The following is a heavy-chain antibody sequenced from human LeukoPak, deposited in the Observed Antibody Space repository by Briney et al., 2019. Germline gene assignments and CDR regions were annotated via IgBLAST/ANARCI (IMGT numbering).Heavy chain of an antibody. V-gene: IGHV3-9*01. CDR3: ARDSGGDGYNHFDY. CDR2: ISWNSGSI. J-gene: IGHJ4*02. CDR1: GFTFDDYA. Sequence: GGSLRLSCAASGFTFDDYAMHWVRQAPGKGLKWVSGISWNSGSIGYADSVKGRFTISRDNAKNTLYLQMNSLRAEDTAVYYCARDSGGDGYNHFDYWGQGTLVTVSS. D-gene: IGHD5-24*01.